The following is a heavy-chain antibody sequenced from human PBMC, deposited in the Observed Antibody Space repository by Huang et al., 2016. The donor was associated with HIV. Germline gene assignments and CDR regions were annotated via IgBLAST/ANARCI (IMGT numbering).Heavy chain of an antibody. V-gene: IGHV1-69*01. CDR2: ISPTLGTA. D-gene: IGHD3-22*01. CDR1: GGSFRNFA. CDR3: ATVDYYDTSGPQRGYFDN. Sequence: QVQLVQSGAEVKKPGSSVKVSCKASGGSFRNFAIGGVRQAPGQGLEWMVGISPTLGTANYAQKFQGRVTIIADEATSTAYMELSSLRSEDTAVYYCATVDYYDTSGPQRGYFDNWGQGTLVTVSS. J-gene: IGHJ4*02.